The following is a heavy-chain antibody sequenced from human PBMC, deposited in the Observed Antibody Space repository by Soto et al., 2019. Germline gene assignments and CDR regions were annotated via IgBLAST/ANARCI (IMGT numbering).Heavy chain of an antibody. D-gene: IGHD3-16*01. CDR3: ARVPPRPYVDADY. V-gene: IGHV3-7*01. CDR2: IKQDGSEK. J-gene: IGHJ4*02. Sequence: EVQLVESGGGLVQPGGSLRLSCAASGFTFSSYWMSWVRQAPGKGLEWVANIKQDGSEKYYVDSVKGRFTISRDNAKNSLYLQMNSLRAEDTDVYYCARVPPRPYVDADYWGQGTLVTVSS. CDR1: GFTFSSYW.